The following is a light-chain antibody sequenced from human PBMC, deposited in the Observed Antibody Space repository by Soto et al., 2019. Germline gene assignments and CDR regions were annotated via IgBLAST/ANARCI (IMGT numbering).Light chain of an antibody. CDR3: ASWDDSLSGYV. V-gene: IGLV1-47*01. CDR1: TSNILRNY. CDR2: MND. J-gene: IGLJ1*01. Sequence: QSVLTQPPSASGNPGQRLTISCSGSTSNILRNYVYWYRQFPGTAPRLLISMNDQRPSGVPDRFSGSKSGTSASLAISGLRSEDEADYYCASWDDSLSGYVFGPGTKVTVL.